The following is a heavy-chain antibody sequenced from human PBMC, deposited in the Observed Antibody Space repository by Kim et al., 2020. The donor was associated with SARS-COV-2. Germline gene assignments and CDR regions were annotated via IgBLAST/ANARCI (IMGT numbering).Heavy chain of an antibody. Sequence: SETLSLTCTVSGGSITGGDFYWVWIRQPPGKGLEWIGYFHYTGSTYYNPSLKSRTAISLDTSKNQFSPKTRSVTAADTAVYYCARHCSDTSCYDAYGPGSISFDCWGPGTLVTVSS. J-gene: IGHJ4*02. CDR1: GGSITGGDFY. D-gene: IGHD2-2*01. CDR2: FHYTGST. V-gene: IGHV4-30-4*01. CDR3: ARHCSDTSCYDAYGPGSISFDC.